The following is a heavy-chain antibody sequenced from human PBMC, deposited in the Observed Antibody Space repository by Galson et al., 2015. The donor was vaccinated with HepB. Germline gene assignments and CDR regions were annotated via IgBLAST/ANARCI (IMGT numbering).Heavy chain of an antibody. V-gene: IGHV3-23*01. CDR2: ISGSGGST. CDR3: AKAHPPPWNDEMYYFDY. J-gene: IGHJ4*02. CDR1: GFTFSSYA. Sequence: SLRLSCAASGFTFSSYAMSWVRQAPGKGLEWVSAISGSGGSTYYAGSVKGRFTISRDNSKNTLYLQMNSLRAEDTAVYYCAKAHPPPWNDEMYYFDYWGQGTLVTVSS. D-gene: IGHD1-1*01.